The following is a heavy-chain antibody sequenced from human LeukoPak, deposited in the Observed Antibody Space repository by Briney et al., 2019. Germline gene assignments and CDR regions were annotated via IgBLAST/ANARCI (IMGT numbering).Heavy chain of an antibody. CDR3: ATYRGAYGDYVGYYFDY. CDR1: GYTLTELS. CDR2: FDPEDGDT. Sequence: ASVKVSCKVSGYTLTELSMHWVRQAPGKGLEWMGGFDPEDGDTIYAQKFQGRVTMTEDTSTDTAYMELSSLRSEDTAVYYCATYRGAYGDYVGYYFDYWGQGTLVTVSS. J-gene: IGHJ4*02. V-gene: IGHV1-24*01. D-gene: IGHD4-17*01.